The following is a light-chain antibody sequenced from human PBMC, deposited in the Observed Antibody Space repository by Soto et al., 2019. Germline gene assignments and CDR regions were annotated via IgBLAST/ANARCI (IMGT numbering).Light chain of an antibody. Sequence: DIQMPQSPSSLSASLGDRVTITCRASQSISNFLNWVQHKPGNAPKVLISAASTLQSGVPPRFSGSESGTDFTLTISSLQPEDSASYYCQQYYNSVLTFGGGTKVDIK. CDR2: AAS. CDR1: QSISNF. J-gene: IGKJ4*01. CDR3: QQYYNSVLT. V-gene: IGKV1-39*01.